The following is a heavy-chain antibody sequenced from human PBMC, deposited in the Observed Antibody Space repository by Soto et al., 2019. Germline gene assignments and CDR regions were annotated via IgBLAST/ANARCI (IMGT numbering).Heavy chain of an antibody. CDR1: GGSISNYF. CDR2: IDNSGST. D-gene: IGHD3-3*01. CDR3: ARGGQDFWSGPFDY. V-gene: IGHV4-4*07. J-gene: IGHJ4*02. Sequence: SETLSLTCTVSGGSISNYFCNWIRQPAGKGLEWIGRIDNSGSTNYNPSLKSRITMSADTSRNQFSLKLNSVTAADTAVYYCARGGQDFWSGPFDYWVQGALVTVSS.